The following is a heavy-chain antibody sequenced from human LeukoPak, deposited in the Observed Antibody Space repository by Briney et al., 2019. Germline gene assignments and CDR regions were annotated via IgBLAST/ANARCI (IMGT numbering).Heavy chain of an antibody. J-gene: IGHJ5*02. D-gene: IGHD2-2*01. V-gene: IGHV3-7*01. Sequence: PGGSLRLSCAASGFTFSSYFMSWVRQAPGKGLEWVANINRDGSEKYCVDSVKGRFTISRDNAKNSLYLQMNSLRAEDTAVYYCARHSKAKHRNIVVVPAALDPWGQGTLVTVSS. CDR3: ARHSKAKHRNIVVVPAALDP. CDR2: INRDGSEK. CDR1: GFTFSSYF.